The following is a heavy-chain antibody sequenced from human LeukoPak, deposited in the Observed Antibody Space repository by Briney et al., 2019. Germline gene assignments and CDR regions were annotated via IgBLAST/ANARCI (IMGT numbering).Heavy chain of an antibody. V-gene: IGHV3-48*03. J-gene: IGHJ6*03. CDR3: ARGPYASGTYGRRGWVHYMDV. CDR2: ISPSGGTI. Sequence: PGGSLRLSCAASGFTFSEYGLNWVRQAPGKGLEWVSYISPSGGTIYYADSVKGRFTISRDNAKNSLYLQMNSLRAEDTAVYYCARGPYASGTYGRRGWVHYMDVWGKGTTVTISS. CDR1: GFTFSEYG. D-gene: IGHD3-10*01.